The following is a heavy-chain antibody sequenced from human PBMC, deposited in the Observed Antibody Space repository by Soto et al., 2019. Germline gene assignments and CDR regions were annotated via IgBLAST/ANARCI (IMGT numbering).Heavy chain of an antibody. J-gene: IGHJ3*02. D-gene: IGHD2-21*02. V-gene: IGHV3-11*05. CDR2: ISSSSSYT. CDR1: GFTFSDYY. CDR3: ARDLVTERGAFDI. Sequence: QVQLVESGGGLVKPGGSLRLSCAASGFTFSDYYMSWIRQAPGKGLEWVSYISSSSSYTNYADSVKGRFTISRDNAKNSLYLQMNSLRAEDTAVYYCARDLVTERGAFDIWGQGTMVTVSS.